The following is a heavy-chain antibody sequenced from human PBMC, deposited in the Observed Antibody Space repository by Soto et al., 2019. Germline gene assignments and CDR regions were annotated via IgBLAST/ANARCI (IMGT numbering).Heavy chain of an antibody. J-gene: IGHJ4*02. CDR3: ARYSGKYQGPIDY. Sequence: QVQLVESGGGVVQPGRSLRLSCAASGFTFSHYGIHWVRQAPGKGLEWLAVISYDGSNKYYADSVKGRFTVYRDNSKNKQYLQMNSLRAEDTAVYFCARYSGKYQGPIDYWGQGTLVTVSS. V-gene: IGHV3-30*03. CDR2: ISYDGSNK. CDR1: GFTFSHYG. D-gene: IGHD1-26*01.